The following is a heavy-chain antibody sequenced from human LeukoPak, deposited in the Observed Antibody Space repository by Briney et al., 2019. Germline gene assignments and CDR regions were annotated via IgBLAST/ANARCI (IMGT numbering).Heavy chain of an antibody. CDR1: GGSISSYY. CDR3: AKDFYSTSWYFLPDY. J-gene: IGHJ4*02. D-gene: IGHD6-13*01. V-gene: IGHV4-4*09. Sequence: SETLSLTCTVSGGSISSYYWSWIRQPPGKGLEWIGYIYTSGSTNYNPSLKSRVTISVDTSKNQFSLKLSSVTAADTAVYYCAKDFYSTSWYFLPDYWGQGALVTVSS. CDR2: IYTSGST.